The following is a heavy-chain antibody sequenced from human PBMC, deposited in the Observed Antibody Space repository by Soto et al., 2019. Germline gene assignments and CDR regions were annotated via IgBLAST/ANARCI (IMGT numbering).Heavy chain of an antibody. D-gene: IGHD6-19*01. CDR1: GYSFTSYW. CDR3: ARRAAVAENAFDI. CDR2: IYPGDSDT. J-gene: IGHJ3*02. Sequence: GESLKISGKGSGYSFTSYWIGWVRQMPGKGLEWMGIIYPGDSDTRYSPSFQGQVTISADKSISTAYLQWSSLKASDTAMYYCARRAAVAENAFDIWGQGTMVTVSS. V-gene: IGHV5-51*01.